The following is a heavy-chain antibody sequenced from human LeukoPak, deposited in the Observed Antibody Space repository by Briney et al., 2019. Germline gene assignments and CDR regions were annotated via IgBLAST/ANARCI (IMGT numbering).Heavy chain of an antibody. D-gene: IGHD5-18*01. J-gene: IGHJ3*02. CDR1: GYTFTSYD. Sequence: GASVKVSCKASGYTFTSYDINWVRQATGQGLEWMGWMNPNSGNTGYAQKFQGRVTMTRDMSTSTVYMELSSLRSEDTAVYYCARGGYRSHDAFDIWGQGTMVTVSS. CDR2: MNPNSGNT. CDR3: ARGGYRSHDAFDI. V-gene: IGHV1-8*01.